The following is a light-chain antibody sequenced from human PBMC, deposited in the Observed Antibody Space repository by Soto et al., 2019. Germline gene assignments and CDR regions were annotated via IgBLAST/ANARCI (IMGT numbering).Light chain of an antibody. Sequence: QAVVTQEPSLTVSPGGTVTVTCASSTGEVTRNYFASWFQQKSGQAPRALISNTDDKLSWTPARFSGSVFGGKAALTLSGVQPEDEADHYCLLYHGGTWVFGGGTKLTVL. CDR1: TGEVTRNYF. V-gene: IGLV7-43*01. CDR2: NTD. J-gene: IGLJ3*02. CDR3: LLYHGGTWV.